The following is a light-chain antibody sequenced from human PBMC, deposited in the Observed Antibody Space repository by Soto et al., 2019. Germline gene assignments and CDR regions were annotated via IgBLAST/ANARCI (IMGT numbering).Light chain of an antibody. CDR2: GAS. CDR1: QSVSSN. CDR3: QQYTNWQIT. Sequence: EIVMTQSPANLSVSPGERATLSCRASQSVSSNLAWYQQKPGQATRLLIYGASTSATGIPDRFSGSGSVTEFTLTISSLQSEDFAVYDYQQYTNWQITFGKGTRLEIK. J-gene: IGKJ5*01. V-gene: IGKV3-15*01.